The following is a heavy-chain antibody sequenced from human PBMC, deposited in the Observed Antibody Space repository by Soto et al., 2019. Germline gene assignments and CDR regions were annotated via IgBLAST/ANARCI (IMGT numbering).Heavy chain of an antibody. CDR3: ARDNIVVVPAAPEGYNWFDP. J-gene: IGHJ5*02. CDR2: IYHSGST. CDR1: GGSISSSNW. D-gene: IGHD2-2*01. V-gene: IGHV4-4*02. Sequence: PSETLSLTCAVSGGSISSSNWWSWVRQPPGKGLEWIGEIYHSGSTNYNPSLKSRVTISVDKSKNQFSLKLSSVTAADTAVYYCARDNIVVVPAAPEGYNWFDPWGQGTLVTVS.